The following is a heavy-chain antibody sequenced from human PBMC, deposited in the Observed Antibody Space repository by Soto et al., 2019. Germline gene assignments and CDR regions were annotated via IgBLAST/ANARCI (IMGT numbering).Heavy chain of an antibody. V-gene: IGHV3-33*01. J-gene: IGHJ3*02. Sequence: QVQLVESGGGVVQPRRSLRLSCAASGFTFSSYGMHWVRQAPGKGLEWVAVIWYDGSNKYYADSVKGRFTISRDNSKNTLYLQMNSLRAEDTAVYYCARSYHYGDYVGAFDIWGQGTMVTVSS. CDR1: GFTFSSYG. D-gene: IGHD4-17*01. CDR3: ARSYHYGDYVGAFDI. CDR2: IWYDGSNK.